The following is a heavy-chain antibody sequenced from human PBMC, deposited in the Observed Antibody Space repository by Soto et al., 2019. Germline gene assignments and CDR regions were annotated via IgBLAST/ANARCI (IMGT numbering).Heavy chain of an antibody. Sequence: SETLSLTCGVSGASVSSGNQYWSWIRQPPGKRLEWIGFIYNSVITNYSPSLKSRVSISADTSRNQFSLKRSSVTAADRAVYYCARGWDANSWAQGPRVTVSS. CDR2: IYNSVIT. J-gene: IGHJ4*02. D-gene: IGHD6-19*01. CDR3: ARGWDANS. CDR1: GASVSSGNQY. V-gene: IGHV4-61*01.